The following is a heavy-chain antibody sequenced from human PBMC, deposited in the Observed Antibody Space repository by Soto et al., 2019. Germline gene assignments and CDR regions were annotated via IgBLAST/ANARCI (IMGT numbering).Heavy chain of an antibody. J-gene: IGHJ4*02. D-gene: IGHD3-10*01. CDR1: GGSFSGYY. CDR2: INHSGST. V-gene: IGHV4-34*01. Sequence: SGTLSLTCAVYGGSFSGYYWSWIRQPPGKGLEWIGEINHSGSTNYNPSLKSRVTISVDTSKNQFSLKLSSVTAADTAVYYCARGAVLLWFGRPPTHTKLDYWGQGTLVTVSS. CDR3: ARGAVLLWFGRPPTHTKLDY.